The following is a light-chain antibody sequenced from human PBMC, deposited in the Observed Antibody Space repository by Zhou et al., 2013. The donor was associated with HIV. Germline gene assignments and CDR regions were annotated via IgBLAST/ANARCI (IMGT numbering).Light chain of an antibody. CDR1: QSISSY. J-gene: IGKJ2*02. CDR3: QQTDAAPCT. CDR2: AAS. Sequence: DIQMTQSPSSLSASVGDRVTITCRASQSISSYLNWYQQKPGKAPKLLIYAASSLQSGVPSRFSGSGSGTDFTLTISSLQPEDFATYFCQQTDAAPCTFGQGTRLDIK. V-gene: IGKV1-39*01.